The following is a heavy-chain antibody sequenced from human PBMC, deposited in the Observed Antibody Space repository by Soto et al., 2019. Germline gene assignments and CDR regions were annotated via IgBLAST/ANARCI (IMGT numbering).Heavy chain of an antibody. Sequence: ASVKVSCKASGYAFTGYGISWVRQAPGQGLAWMGWVSGYNGNTDYAQKFQGTVIMTADKSTSTAYMELRSLRPEDTAMYYCAKSDLQYASSTYPYSWFDPWGQGTLVTVSS. CDR3: AKSDLQYASSTYPYSWFDP. CDR1: GYAFTGYG. V-gene: IGHV1-18*01. CDR2: VSGYNGNT. J-gene: IGHJ5*02. D-gene: IGHD1-26*01.